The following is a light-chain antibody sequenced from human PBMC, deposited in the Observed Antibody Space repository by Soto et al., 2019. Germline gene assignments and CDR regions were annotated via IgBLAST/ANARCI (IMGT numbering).Light chain of an antibody. CDR1: SSDVGSYNL. Sequence: QSALTQPASVSGSHGQSITISCTGTSSDVGSYNLSSWYQQHPGKAPKLMIYEVNKRPSGVPDRFSGSKSGNTASLTVSGLQAEDGADYYCSSYAGSSNVFGTGTKVTVL. V-gene: IGLV2-14*02. J-gene: IGLJ1*01. CDR2: EVN. CDR3: SSYAGSSNV.